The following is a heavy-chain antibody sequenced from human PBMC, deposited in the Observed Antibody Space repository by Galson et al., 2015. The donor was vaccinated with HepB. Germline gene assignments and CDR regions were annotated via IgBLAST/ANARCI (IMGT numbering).Heavy chain of an antibody. CDR1: GFTFSSYA. V-gene: IGHV3-30*04. CDR3: AREDVWGSYLNVMDV. CDR2: ISYDGSNK. Sequence: SLRLSCAASGFTFSSYAMHWVRQAPGKGLEWVAVISYDGSNKYYADSVKGRFTISRDNSKNTLYLQMNSLRAEDTAVYYCAREDVWGSYLNVMDVWGQGTTVTVSS. J-gene: IGHJ6*02. D-gene: IGHD3-16*01.